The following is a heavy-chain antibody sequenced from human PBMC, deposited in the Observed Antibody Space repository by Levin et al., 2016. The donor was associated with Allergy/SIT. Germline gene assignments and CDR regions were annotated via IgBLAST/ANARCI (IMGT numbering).Heavy chain of an antibody. V-gene: IGHV3-21*01. CDR1: GFTFSSYS. J-gene: IGHJ4*02. CDR2: ISSSSSYI. CDR3: ARDFAVDSYDFWSGYYPDY. Sequence: GESLKISCAASGFTFSSYSMNWVRQAPGKGLEWVSSISSSSSYIYYADSVKGRFTISRDNAKNSLYLQMNSLRAEDTAVYYCARDFAVDSYDFWSGYYPDYWGQGTLVTVSS. D-gene: IGHD3-3*01.